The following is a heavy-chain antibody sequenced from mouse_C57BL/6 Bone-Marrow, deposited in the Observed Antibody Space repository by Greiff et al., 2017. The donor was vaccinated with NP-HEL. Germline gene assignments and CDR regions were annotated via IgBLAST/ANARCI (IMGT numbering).Heavy chain of an antibody. D-gene: IGHD2-12*01. CDR1: GFNIKDDY. Sequence: EVHLVESGAELVRPGASVKLSCTASGFNIKDDYMHWVKQRPEQGLEWIGWIDPENGDTEYASKFQGKATITADTSSNTAYLQLSSLTSEDTAVYYCTRDDGAWFAYWGQGTLVTVSA. J-gene: IGHJ3*01. CDR3: TRDDGAWFAY. V-gene: IGHV14-4*01. CDR2: IDPENGDT.